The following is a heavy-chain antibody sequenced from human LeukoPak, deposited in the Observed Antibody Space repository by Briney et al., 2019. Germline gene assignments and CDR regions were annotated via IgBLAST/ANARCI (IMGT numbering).Heavy chain of an antibody. CDR3: ARYCSSTSCYTQGVFDY. CDR2: IYYSGST. V-gene: IGHV4-39*01. J-gene: IGHJ4*02. Sequence: SETLSLTCTVSGGSISSSSYYWGWIRQPPGKGLEWIGSIYYSGSTYYNPSLKSRVTISVDTSKNQFSLKLSSVTAADTAVYYCARYCSSTSCYTQGVFDYWGQGTLVTVSS. D-gene: IGHD2-2*02. CDR1: GGSISSSSYY.